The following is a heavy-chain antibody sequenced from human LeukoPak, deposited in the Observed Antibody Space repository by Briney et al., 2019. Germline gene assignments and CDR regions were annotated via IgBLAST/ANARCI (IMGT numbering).Heavy chain of an antibody. CDR1: GGTFSSYA. Sequence: SVKVSCKASGGTFSSYAISWVRQAPGQGLEWMGGIIPIFGTANYAQKFQGRVTITADKSTSTAYMELSSLRSEDTAVYYCARFAVHRRLTVAGQFGLDYWGQGTLVTVSS. CDR3: ARFAVHRRLTVAGQFGLDY. CDR2: IIPIFGTA. J-gene: IGHJ4*02. V-gene: IGHV1-69*06. D-gene: IGHD6-19*01.